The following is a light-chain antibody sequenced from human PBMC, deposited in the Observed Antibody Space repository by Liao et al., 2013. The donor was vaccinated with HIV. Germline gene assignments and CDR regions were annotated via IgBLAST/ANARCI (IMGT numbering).Light chain of an antibody. Sequence: SYELTQPPSVSVSPGQTASITCSGDKLEDKYVSWYQQKPGQSPVLVIYQHIKRPSGIPERFSGSNSGNTATLTISRVEAGDEADYYCQVWDSSSDHEVFGGGTKLTVL. CDR3: QVWDSSSDHEV. CDR2: QHI. CDR1: KLEDKY. J-gene: IGLJ2*01. V-gene: IGLV3-1*01.